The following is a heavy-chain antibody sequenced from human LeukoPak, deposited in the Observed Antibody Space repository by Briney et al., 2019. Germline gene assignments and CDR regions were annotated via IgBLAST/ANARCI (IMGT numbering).Heavy chain of an antibody. Sequence: RASVKVSCKASGYTFTGYYMHWVRQAPAQGLEWMGWINPNSGGTNYAQKFQGRVTMTRDTSISTAYMELSRLRSDDTAVYYCARDYYYDSSGYRDYWGQGTLVTVSS. CDR3: ARDYYYDSSGYRDY. V-gene: IGHV1-2*02. CDR2: INPNSGGT. CDR1: GYTFTGYY. D-gene: IGHD3-22*01. J-gene: IGHJ4*02.